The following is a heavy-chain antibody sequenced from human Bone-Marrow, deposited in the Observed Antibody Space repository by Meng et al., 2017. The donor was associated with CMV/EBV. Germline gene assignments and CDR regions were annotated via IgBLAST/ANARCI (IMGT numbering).Heavy chain of an antibody. J-gene: IGHJ4*02. CDR2: ISAYNGNT. CDR1: GYTFTSYG. CDR3: ARVGELWFGEGRADY. Sequence: SGYTFTSYGISWVRQAPGQGLEWMGWISAYNGNTNYAQKLQGRVTMTTDTSTSTASMELRSLSSDDTAVYYCARVGELWFGEGRADYWGQGTLVTVSS. V-gene: IGHV1-18*01. D-gene: IGHD3-10*01.